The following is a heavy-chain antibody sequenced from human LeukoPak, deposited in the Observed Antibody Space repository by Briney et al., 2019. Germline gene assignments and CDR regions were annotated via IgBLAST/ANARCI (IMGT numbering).Heavy chain of an antibody. D-gene: IGHD3-22*01. J-gene: IGHJ4*02. CDR3: ARHGYYDSSGSYYFDY. CDR2: ISAYNGNT. CDR1: GYTFTSYG. V-gene: IGHV1-18*01. Sequence: ASVKVSCKASGYTFTSYGISWVRQAPGQGLEWMGWISAYNGNTNYAQKFQGRVTMTRDTSISTAYMELSRLRSDDTAVYYCARHGYYDSSGSYYFDYWGQGTLVTVSS.